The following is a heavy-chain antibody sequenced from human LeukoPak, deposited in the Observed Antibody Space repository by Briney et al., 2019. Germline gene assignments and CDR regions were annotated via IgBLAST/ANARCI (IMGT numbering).Heavy chain of an antibody. CDR1: KFTFSDFW. D-gene: IGHD1-26*01. Sequence: GGSVRLSCEASKFTFSDFWMSWVRQAPGKGLEWVSYISGSGSTMYYADSVKGRFTISRDNAKNSLSLQMNSLRAEDTAVYYCARETNLLLRGSAFDIWGQGTMVTVSS. CDR3: ARETNLLLRGSAFDI. CDR2: ISGSGSTM. J-gene: IGHJ3*02. V-gene: IGHV3-11*04.